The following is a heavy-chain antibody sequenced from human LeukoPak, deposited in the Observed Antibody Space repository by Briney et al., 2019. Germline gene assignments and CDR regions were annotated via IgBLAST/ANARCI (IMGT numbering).Heavy chain of an antibody. D-gene: IGHD3-22*01. CDR2: ISGFSGNT. Sequence: ASVKVSCKASGYKDSNYGISWVRQAAGQELEWMGWISGFSGNTNYAQKSQDRDTMRTDTSTSTVYMDLRSMISDDTAVYYCARDPEHFDLYESSGQLDSWGQGTLVTVSS. CDR3: ARDPEHFDLYESSGQLDS. V-gene: IGHV1-18*01. CDR1: GYKDSNYG. J-gene: IGHJ4*02.